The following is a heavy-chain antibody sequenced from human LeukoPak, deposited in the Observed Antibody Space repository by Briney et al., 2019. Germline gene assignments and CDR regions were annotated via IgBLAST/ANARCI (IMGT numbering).Heavy chain of an antibody. V-gene: IGHV3-7*01. Sequence: GGSLRLSCAASGFTFSSYWMSWVRQAPGKGLEWVANIKQDGSEKYYVDSVKGRFTISRDNAKNSLYLQMNSLRAEDTAVYYCARGSSFPGYCSSTSCYRGAPYYYMDVWGKGTTVTVSS. CDR1: GFTFSSYW. J-gene: IGHJ6*03. CDR3: ARGSSFPGYCSSTSCYRGAPYYYMDV. CDR2: IKQDGSEK. D-gene: IGHD2-2*01.